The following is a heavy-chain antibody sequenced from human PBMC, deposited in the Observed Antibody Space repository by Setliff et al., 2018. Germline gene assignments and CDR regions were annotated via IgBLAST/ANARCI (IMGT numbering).Heavy chain of an antibody. CDR1: GFSLTTNGVG. J-gene: IGHJ4*02. Sequence: SGPTLVNPTHTLTLTCTFSGFSLTTNGVGVGWIRQPPGKALEWLALIYYDDDRRYNPSVKNRLTITKDTSKNQVVLTMTNVDPVDTATYYCARGFWSGYFVLDFWGQGSLVTVSS. CDR2: IYYDDDR. V-gene: IGHV2-5*02. D-gene: IGHD3-3*01. CDR3: ARGFWSGYFVLDF.